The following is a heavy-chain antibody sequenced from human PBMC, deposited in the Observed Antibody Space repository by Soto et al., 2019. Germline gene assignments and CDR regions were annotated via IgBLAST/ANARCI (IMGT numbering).Heavy chain of an antibody. CDR2: IYSGGVT. CDR3: ARDPSTTGYYGLDV. CDR1: GFTVKNYQ. J-gene: IGHJ6*02. V-gene: IGHV3-53*01. Sequence: GGSLRLSCAASGFTVKNYQMNWVRQAPGKGLEWVSVIYSGGVTYYPDSVKGRFTTIRDTSKNTVYLQMNSLRADDTAMYYCARDPSTTGYYGLDVWGQGATVTVSS.